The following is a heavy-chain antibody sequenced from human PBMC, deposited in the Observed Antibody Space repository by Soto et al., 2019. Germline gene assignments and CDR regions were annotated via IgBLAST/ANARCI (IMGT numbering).Heavy chain of an antibody. J-gene: IGHJ6*02. CDR2: IRSSGTTI. D-gene: IGHD3-16*01. Sequence: GSLRLSCASSGFTFSSYEMNWVLQAPGKGLEWISYIRSSGTTIYYADSVKGRFTISRDNPRNSLDLQMSSLRAEDTAVYYCARLGGFNGLDVWGQGTTVTAP. CDR1: GFTFSSYE. V-gene: IGHV3-48*03. CDR3: ARLGGFNGLDV.